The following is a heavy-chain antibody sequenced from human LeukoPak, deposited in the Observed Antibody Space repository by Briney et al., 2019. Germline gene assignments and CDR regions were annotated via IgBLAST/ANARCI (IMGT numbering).Heavy chain of an antibody. CDR3: ARVSYYDSSGYYYVNAFDI. V-gene: IGHV3-21*01. D-gene: IGHD3-22*01. J-gene: IGHJ3*02. CDR1: GFTFSSYS. Sequence: PGGSLRLSCAASGFTFSSYSMNWVRQAPGKGLEWVSSISSSSSYIYYADSVKGRFTISRDNAKNSLYLQMNSLRAEDTAVYYCARVSYYDSSGYYYVNAFDIWGQGTMVTVSS. CDR2: ISSSSSYI.